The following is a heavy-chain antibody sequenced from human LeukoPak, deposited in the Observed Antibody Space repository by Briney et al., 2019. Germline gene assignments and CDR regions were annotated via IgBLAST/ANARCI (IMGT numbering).Heavy chain of an antibody. V-gene: IGHV3-9*01. CDR3: ARRDSSGAYDI. D-gene: IGHD3-22*01. CDR1: RFTFDDYA. CDR2: ISWNSGSI. J-gene: IGHJ3*02. Sequence: GGSLRLSCAASRFTFDDYAMHWVRQAPGKGLEWVSGISWNSGSIGYADSVKGRFIISRDNAKNSLYLQMNSLRAEDTALYYCARRDSSGAYDIWGQGTMVTVSS.